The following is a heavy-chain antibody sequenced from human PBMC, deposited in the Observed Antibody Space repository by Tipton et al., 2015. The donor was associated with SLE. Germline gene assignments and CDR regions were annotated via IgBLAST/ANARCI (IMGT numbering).Heavy chain of an antibody. J-gene: IGHJ2*01. V-gene: IGHV3-9*01. CDR2: ISWNSGSI. CDR1: GFTFDDYA. Sequence: LSLTCAASGFTFDDYAMHWVRQAPGKGLEWVSGISWNSGSIGYADSVKGRFTISRDNAKNSLYLQMNSLRAEDTAVYYCARATGLWGRGTLVTVSS. CDR3: ARATGL. D-gene: IGHD1-14*01.